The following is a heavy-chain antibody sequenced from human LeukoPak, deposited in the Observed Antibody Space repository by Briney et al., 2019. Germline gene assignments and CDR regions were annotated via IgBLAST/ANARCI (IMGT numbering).Heavy chain of an antibody. CDR1: GFTFSSYE. CDR3: ASPLRFHDAFDI. J-gene: IGHJ3*02. Sequence: GGSLRLSCAASGFTFSSYEMNWVRQAPGKGLEWVSYISSSGSTIDYADSVKGRFTISRDNSKNTLYLQMNSLRAEDTAVYYCASPLRFHDAFDIWGQGTMVTVSS. CDR2: ISSSGSTI. V-gene: IGHV3-48*03.